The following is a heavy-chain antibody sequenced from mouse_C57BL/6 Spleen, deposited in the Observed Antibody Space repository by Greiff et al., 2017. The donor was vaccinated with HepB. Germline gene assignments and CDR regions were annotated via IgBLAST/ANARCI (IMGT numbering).Heavy chain of an antibody. D-gene: IGHD1-1*01. Sequence: VQLQQSGAELVKPGASVKMSCKASGYTFTSYWITWVKQRPGQGLEWIGDIYPGSGSTNYNEKFKSKATLTVDTSSSTAYMQLSSLTSEDSAVYYCARGIPTVVATAPWYFDVWGTGTTVTVSS. CDR2: IYPGSGST. J-gene: IGHJ1*03. V-gene: IGHV1-55*01. CDR1: GYTFTSYW. CDR3: ARGIPTVVATAPWYFDV.